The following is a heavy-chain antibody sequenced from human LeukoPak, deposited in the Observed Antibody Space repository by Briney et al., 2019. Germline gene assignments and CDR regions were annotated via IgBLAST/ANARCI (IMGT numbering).Heavy chain of an antibody. V-gene: IGHV5-51*01. CDR3: ASLYWSAIDY. CDR2: IYPVDSDT. D-gene: IGHD2-15*01. CDR1: GSRFSSYY. J-gene: IGHJ4*02. Sequence: ESLTISCQVSGSRFSSYYIAWVRQIPGKGLECMGFIYPVDSDTRYRPSFQGQVTITADKSISTAYPQWSSLKDSDTAMYYCASLYWSAIDYWGQGTMVTVSS.